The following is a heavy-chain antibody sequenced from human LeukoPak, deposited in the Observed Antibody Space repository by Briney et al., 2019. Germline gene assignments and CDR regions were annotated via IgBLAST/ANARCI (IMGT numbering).Heavy chain of an antibody. J-gene: IGHJ6*03. CDR2: IYFSGST. D-gene: IGHD1-14*01. V-gene: IGHV4-39*01. CDR1: GGSISSSSYY. Sequence: SETLSLTCTVSGGSISSSSYYWGWIRQPPGKGLEWIGTIYFSGSTYYNPSLKSRVTISIGTSKNQFSLRLSSMTAADRAVYYCARVPTTTNLYYYYYMDVWGRGTTVTVSS. CDR3: ARVPTTTNLYYYYYMDV.